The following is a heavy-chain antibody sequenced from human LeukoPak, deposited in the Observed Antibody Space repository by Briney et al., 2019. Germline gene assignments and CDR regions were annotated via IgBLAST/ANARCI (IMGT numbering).Heavy chain of an antibody. V-gene: IGHV3-7*01. J-gene: IGHJ5*02. CDR1: GFTFSSYA. Sequence: AGGSLRLSCAASGFTFSSYAMSWVRQAPGKGLEWVANIKQDGSEKYYVDSVKGRFTISRDNAKNSLYLQMNSLRAEDTAVYYCARPTYDRFDPWGQGTLVTVSS. D-gene: IGHD2-21*01. CDR3: ARPTYDRFDP. CDR2: IKQDGSEK.